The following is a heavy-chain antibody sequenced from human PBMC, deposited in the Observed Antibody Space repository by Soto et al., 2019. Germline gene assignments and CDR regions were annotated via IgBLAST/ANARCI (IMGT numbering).Heavy chain of an antibody. CDR3: ARGEYYYDSSGYYAFDY. Sequence: SQTLSLTCAISGESVSSNSAAWNWIRQSPSRGLEWLGRTYYRSKWYNDYAVSVKSRITINPDTSKNQFSLQLNSVTPEDTAVYYCARGEYYYDSSGYYAFDYWGQGTLVTVSS. J-gene: IGHJ4*02. D-gene: IGHD3-22*01. CDR1: GESVSSNSAA. CDR2: TYYRSKWYN. V-gene: IGHV6-1*01.